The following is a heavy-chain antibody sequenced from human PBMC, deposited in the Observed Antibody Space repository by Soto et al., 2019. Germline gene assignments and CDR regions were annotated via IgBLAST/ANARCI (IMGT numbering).Heavy chain of an antibody. Sequence: HPGGSLRLSCAASGSTFTSYDMHWVRQAPGKGLEWMALILHDGSAEYYADSVKGRFTISRDNSRSTLYLQMNSLRAEDTAVYYCARSRDGYSFYFYYGMDGWGQGTTVTVSS. CDR3: ARSRDGYSFYFYYGMDG. J-gene: IGHJ6*02. D-gene: IGHD4-4*01. V-gene: IGHV3-30*03. CDR1: GSTFTSYD. CDR2: ILHDGSAE.